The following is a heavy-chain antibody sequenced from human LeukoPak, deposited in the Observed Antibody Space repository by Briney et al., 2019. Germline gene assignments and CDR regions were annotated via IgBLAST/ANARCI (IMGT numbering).Heavy chain of an antibody. CDR2: IYYSGST. V-gene: IGHV4-39*01. CDR3: ASRWFGEDY. J-gene: IGHJ4*02. Sequence: SETLSLTCTVSGGSISSSSYYWGWIRQPPGKGLEWIGSIYYSGSTYYNPSLKSRVTISVDTSKNQFSLKLSSVTAADTAVYYCASRWFGEDYWGQGTLVTVSS. D-gene: IGHD3-10*01. CDR1: GGSISSSSYY.